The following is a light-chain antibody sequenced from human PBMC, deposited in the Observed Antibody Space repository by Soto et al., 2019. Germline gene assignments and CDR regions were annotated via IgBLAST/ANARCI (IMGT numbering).Light chain of an antibody. CDR2: EVS. CDR3: SLYTSSSTYV. CDR1: SSDVGSYSR. J-gene: IGLJ1*01. V-gene: IGLV2-18*01. Sequence: QSVLTQPPSVSGSPGQSVTISCTGTSSDVGSYSRVSWYQQPPGTAPKLMIYEVSNRPSGVPDRFSGSKSGNTASLTISGLQAEDEADYYCSLYTSSSTYVFGTGTRSPS.